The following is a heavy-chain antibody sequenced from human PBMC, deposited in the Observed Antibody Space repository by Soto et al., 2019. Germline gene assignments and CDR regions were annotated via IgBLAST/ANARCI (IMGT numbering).Heavy chain of an antibody. CDR1: GFSLSTYGVG. CDR3: VHMNSSCPGDY. D-gene: IGHD6-13*01. V-gene: IGHV2-5*01. J-gene: IGHJ4*02. CDR2: IYWSDDK. Sequence: QITSKESGPTLVKPTQTLTLTCTFSGFSLSTYGVGVGWIRQPPGKALEWLALIYWSDDKRYIPSLMSRLTITKDTSKNQVVLTLTNMDPLDTATYYCVHMNSSCPGDYWGQGTLVTVSS.